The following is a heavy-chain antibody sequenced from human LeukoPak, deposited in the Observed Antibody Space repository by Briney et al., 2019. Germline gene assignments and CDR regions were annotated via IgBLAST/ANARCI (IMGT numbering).Heavy chain of an antibody. Sequence: SETLSLTCSVSGFSISSGYHWGWIRQPPGKGPEWIGSMYHSGITYYNPSLKSRVTMSVDTSKNQFSLRLTPLTAADTAVYYCARVFYDTSGLHYRGLYYFDYWGPGTLVTVSS. CDR1: GFSISSGYH. J-gene: IGHJ4*02. CDR2: MYHSGIT. D-gene: IGHD3-22*01. CDR3: ARVFYDTSGLHYRGLYYFDY. V-gene: IGHV4-38-2*02.